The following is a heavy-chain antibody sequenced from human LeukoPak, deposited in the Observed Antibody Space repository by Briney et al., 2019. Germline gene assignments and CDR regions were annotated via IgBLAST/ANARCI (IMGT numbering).Heavy chain of an antibody. CDR1: GYTFTSYY. V-gene: IGHV1-46*01. CDR3: ATGLEDSSGYYFQDFQH. J-gene: IGHJ1*01. Sequence: ASAKVSCKASGYTFTSYYMHWVRQAPGQGLEWMGIINPSGGSTSYAQKFQGRVTMTRDTSTSTVYMELSSLRSEDTAVYYCATGLEDSSGYYFQDFQHWGQGTLVTVSS. D-gene: IGHD3-22*01. CDR2: INPSGGST.